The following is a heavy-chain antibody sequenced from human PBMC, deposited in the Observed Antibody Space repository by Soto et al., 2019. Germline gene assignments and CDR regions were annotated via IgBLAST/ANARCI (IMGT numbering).Heavy chain of an antibody. CDR1: GFTFSSYG. Sequence: QVQLVESGGGVVQPGRSLRLSCAASGFTFSSYGMHWVRQAPGKGLEWVAVISYDGSNKYYADSVKGRFTISRDNSKNTLYLQMNSLRAEDTAVYYCAKGQVGATEVVIYWGQGTLVTVSS. CDR2: ISYDGSNK. J-gene: IGHJ4*02. CDR3: AKGQVGATEVVIY. D-gene: IGHD1-26*01. V-gene: IGHV3-30*18.